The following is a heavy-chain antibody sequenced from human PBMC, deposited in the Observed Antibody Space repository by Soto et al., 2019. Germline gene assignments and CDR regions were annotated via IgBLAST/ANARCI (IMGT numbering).Heavy chain of an antibody. CDR2: IRSKGNNYAT. CDR3: VRYTRTLGWFFDL. J-gene: IGHJ2*01. D-gene: IGHD2-2*01. Sequence: GGSLRLSCAASGFTFSDSSMHWVRQASGEGLEWLGRIRSKGNNYATEYGASLKGRFTISRDDSKKTTYLQMSNLNTEDTAVYYCVRYTRTLGWFFDLWGRGTLVTVSS. V-gene: IGHV3-73*01. CDR1: GFTFSDSS.